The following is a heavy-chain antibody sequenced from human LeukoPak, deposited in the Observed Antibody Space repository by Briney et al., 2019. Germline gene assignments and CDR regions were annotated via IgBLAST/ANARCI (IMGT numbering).Heavy chain of an antibody. CDR1: GGSISSTSYY. Sequence: SETLSLTCTVSGGSISSTSYYWGWIRQPPGKGLEWIGSIYYSGSTYYNPSLKSRVTISVDTSKNQFSLKLSSVTAADTAVYYCARGGYYGDYIIDYWGQGTLVTVSS. J-gene: IGHJ4*02. CDR3: ARGGYYGDYIIDY. V-gene: IGHV4-39*07. D-gene: IGHD4-17*01. CDR2: IYYSGST.